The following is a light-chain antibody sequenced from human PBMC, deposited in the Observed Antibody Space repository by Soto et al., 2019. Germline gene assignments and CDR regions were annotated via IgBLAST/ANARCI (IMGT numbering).Light chain of an antibody. CDR2: YTS. CDR1: TGAITSGYY. CDR3: LLYYGGAVV. J-gene: IGLJ2*01. Sequence: QAVVTQEPSLTVSPGGTVTLTCASSTGAITSGYYPNWFQQKPGQAPRALIYYTSNKHPWTPARFSGSLLGGKAALTLSGVQPEDEADYYCLLYYGGAVVFGGGTKLTVL. V-gene: IGLV7-43*01.